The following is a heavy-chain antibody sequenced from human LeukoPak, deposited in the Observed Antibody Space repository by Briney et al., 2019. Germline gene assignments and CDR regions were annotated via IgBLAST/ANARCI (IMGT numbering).Heavy chain of an antibody. V-gene: IGHV5-51*01. D-gene: IGHD6-13*01. CDR1: GYSFTKYW. CDR3: ARWDPAAAHGFDI. Sequence: GESLKISCKGSGYSFTKYWIGWVRQMPGKGLEWMGIIYPGDSDTKYSPSFQGQVTISADKSISTAYLQWSSLKASDIAMYYCARWDPAAAHGFDIWGQGTMVTVSS. CDR2: IYPGDSDT. J-gene: IGHJ3*02.